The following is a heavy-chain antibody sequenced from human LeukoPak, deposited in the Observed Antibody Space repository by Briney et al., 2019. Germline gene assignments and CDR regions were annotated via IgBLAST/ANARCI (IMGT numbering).Heavy chain of an antibody. V-gene: IGHV1-69*05. CDR3: ARGGGYYDSSGYYRG. J-gene: IGHJ4*02. CDR1: GGTFSSYA. CDR2: IIPIFGTA. D-gene: IGHD3-22*01. Sequence: SVKVSCKASGGTFSSYAISWVRQAPGQGLEWMGGIIPIFGTANYAQKFQGRVTITTDESTSTAYMELSSLRSEDTAGNYCARGGGYYDSSGYYRGWGQGTLVTVTS.